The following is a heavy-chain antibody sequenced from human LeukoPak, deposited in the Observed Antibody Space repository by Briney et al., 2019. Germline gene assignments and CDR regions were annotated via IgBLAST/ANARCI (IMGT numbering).Heavy chain of an antibody. V-gene: IGHV1-69-2*01. CDR2: VDPEDGET. CDR3: ATAVSGSYRDAFGI. CDR1: GYTFTDYY. J-gene: IGHJ3*02. D-gene: IGHD1-26*01. Sequence: ASVKISCKVSGYTFTDYYMHWVQQAPGKGLEWMGLVDPEDGETIYAEKFQGRVTITADTSTDTAYMELSSLRSEDTAVYYCATAVSGSYRDAFGIWGQGTMVTVSS.